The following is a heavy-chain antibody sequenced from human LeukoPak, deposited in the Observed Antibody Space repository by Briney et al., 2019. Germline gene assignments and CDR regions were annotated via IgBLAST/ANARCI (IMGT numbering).Heavy chain of an antibody. CDR3: ARDNGGYYDY. V-gene: IGHV4-34*01. J-gene: IGHJ4*02. CDR1: GVSFSGYY. D-gene: IGHD3-22*01. Sequence: SETLSLTCAVYGVSFSGYYWTWIRQPPGKGLEWIGSIYYSGSTYYNPSLKSRVTISVDTSKNQFSLKPSSVTAADTAVYYCARDNGGYYDYWGQGTLVTVSS. CDR2: IYYSGST.